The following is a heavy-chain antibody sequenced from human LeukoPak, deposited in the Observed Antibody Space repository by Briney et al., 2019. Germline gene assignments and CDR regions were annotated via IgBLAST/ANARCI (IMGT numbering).Heavy chain of an antibody. CDR3: ARDLDKQQLEFGLDY. CDR2: IYYSGST. V-gene: IGHV4-39*07. D-gene: IGHD6-13*01. Sequence: SETLSLTCTVSGGSISSSSYYWGWIRQPPGEGLEWIGSIYYSGSTYYNPSLKSRVAISVDTSKNQFSLKLSSVTAADTAVYYCARDLDKQQLEFGLDYWGQGTLVTVSS. J-gene: IGHJ4*02. CDR1: GGSISSSSYY.